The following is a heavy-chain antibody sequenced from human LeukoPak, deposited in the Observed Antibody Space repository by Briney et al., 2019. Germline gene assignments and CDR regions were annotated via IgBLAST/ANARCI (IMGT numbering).Heavy chain of an antibody. CDR2: ISTSSRYI. CDR3: ARADCSGSTCYLRRSWFDP. V-gene: IGHV3-21*01. Sequence: GGSLRLSCAASGFTFSSFDMNWVRQAPGKGLKCVSSISTSSRYIYSRDSVKSRFTISRDDAKNSLYLQMNSLRVEDTAVYYCARADCSGSTCYLRRSWFDPWGEGPLVTVSS. CDR1: GFTFSSFD. D-gene: IGHD2-2*01. J-gene: IGHJ5*02.